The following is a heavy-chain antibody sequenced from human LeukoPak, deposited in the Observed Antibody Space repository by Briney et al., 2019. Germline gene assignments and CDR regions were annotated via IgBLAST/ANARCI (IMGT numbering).Heavy chain of an antibody. Sequence: GGSLRLSCAASGFTFSNLAMTWVRQAPGKGLEWVSTITDSGGSTYYADSVKGRFTISRDNSKNTLSLHMNSLRAEDSAAYYCAKDPYRSWNYLIDYWGQGTLVTVSS. D-gene: IGHD1-7*01. V-gene: IGHV3-23*01. CDR3: AKDPYRSWNYLIDY. CDR2: ITDSGGST. CDR1: GFTFSNLA. J-gene: IGHJ4*02.